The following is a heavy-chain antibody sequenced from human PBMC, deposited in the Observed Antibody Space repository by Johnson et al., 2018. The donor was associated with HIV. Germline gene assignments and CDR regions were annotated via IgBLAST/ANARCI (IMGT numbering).Heavy chain of an antibody. CDR1: GFTFTFYA. D-gene: IGHD3-16*01. CDR2: ISYDGSNK. J-gene: IGHJ3*01. V-gene: IGHV3-30-3*01. CDR3: ARGSRYTYDNDDVYLLQAFDV. Sequence: QVQLVESGGGVVQPGRSLRLSCAASGFTFTFYAMHWVRQAPGKGLEWVAVISYDGSNKYYADSVKGRFTISRDNSKNTLYLQMNSLRIEDTAVYYCARGSRYTYDNDDVYLLQAFDVWGQGTVVTVSS.